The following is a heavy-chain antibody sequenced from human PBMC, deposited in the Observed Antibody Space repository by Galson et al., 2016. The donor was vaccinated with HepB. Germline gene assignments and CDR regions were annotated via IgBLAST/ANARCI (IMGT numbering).Heavy chain of an antibody. V-gene: IGHV3-15*01. D-gene: IGHD2-8*02. CDR3: TTIGGVIRGIMAFDI. J-gene: IGHJ3*02. CDR1: GFSFSNAW. CDR2: IKSNANGETT. Sequence: SLRLSCAASGFSFSNAWMSWVRQAPGKGLEWVGRIKSNANGETTDFAAPVNGKVTISRDDSKNTLYLQMDSLKTEDTAVYYCTTIGGVIRGIMAFDIWGQGTLVTVPS.